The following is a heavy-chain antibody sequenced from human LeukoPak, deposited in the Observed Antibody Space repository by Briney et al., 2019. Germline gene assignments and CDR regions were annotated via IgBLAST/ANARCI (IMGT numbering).Heavy chain of an antibody. CDR2: INHGRST. CDR3: ARGPPLTYYDGSGYYFFDY. CDR1: GGSFSAYF. Sequence: PSETLSLTCAVYGGSFSAYFWSCIRQPPGKGLEWIGEINHGRSTNYNPSLKSRVTISVDTSRNQFSLKLSSVTAADTAVYYCARGPPLTYYDGSGYYFFDYWGQGILVTVSS. J-gene: IGHJ4*02. D-gene: IGHD3-22*01. V-gene: IGHV4-34*01.